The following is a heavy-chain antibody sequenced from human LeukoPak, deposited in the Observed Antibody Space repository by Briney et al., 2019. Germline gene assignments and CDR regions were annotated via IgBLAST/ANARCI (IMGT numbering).Heavy chain of an antibody. D-gene: IGHD6-6*01. CDR1: GVSISSVSYY. V-gene: IGHV4-31*03. Sequence: SQTLSLTCTVSGVSISSVSYYWSWIRQHPGKGLEWIGYMYFSGITSYNPSLKSRVTISVDTSRNQFSLKLSSVTAADTAVYYCARDGYSSSSYFDYWGQGTLVTVSS. J-gene: IGHJ4*02. CDR3: ARDGYSSSSYFDY. CDR2: MYFSGIT.